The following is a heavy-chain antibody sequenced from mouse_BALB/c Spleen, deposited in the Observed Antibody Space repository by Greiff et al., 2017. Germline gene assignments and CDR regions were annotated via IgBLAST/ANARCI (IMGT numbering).Heavy chain of an antibody. D-gene: IGHD1-1*01. Sequence: EVKLVESGPGLVKPSQSLSLTCTVTGYSITSDYAWNWIRQFPGNKLEWMGYISYSGSTSYNPSLKSRISITRDTSKNQFFLQLNSVTTEDTATYYCARDYGTADWYFDVWGAGTTVTVSS. J-gene: IGHJ1*01. CDR3: ARDYGTADWYFDV. CDR2: ISYSGST. CDR1: GYSITSDYA. V-gene: IGHV3-2*02.